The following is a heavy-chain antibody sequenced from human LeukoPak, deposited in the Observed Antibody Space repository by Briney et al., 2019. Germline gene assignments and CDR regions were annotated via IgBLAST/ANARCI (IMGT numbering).Heavy chain of an antibody. CDR3: ASSGPKDYYYYGMDV. J-gene: IGHJ6*02. V-gene: IGHV4-30-2*01. D-gene: IGHD6-19*01. CDR1: GGSISSGGYS. Sequence: SETLSLTCAVSGGSISSGGYSWSWIRQPPGKGLEWIGYIYHSGSAYYNPSLKSRVTISVDRSKNQFSLKLSSVTAADTAVYYCASSGPKDYYYYGMDVWGQGTTVTVSS. CDR2: IYHSGSA.